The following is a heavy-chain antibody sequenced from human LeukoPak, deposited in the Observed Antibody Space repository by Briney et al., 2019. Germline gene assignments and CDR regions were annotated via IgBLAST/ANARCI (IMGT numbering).Heavy chain of an antibody. Sequence: GGSLRLSCAASGFTFSSYGMHWVRQAPGKGLEWVAVIWYDGSNKYYADSVEGRVTISRDNSKNTPYLQMNSLRAEDTAVYYCARDLNIDFWSGTPEYGMDVWGQGTTVTVSS. V-gene: IGHV3-33*01. CDR3: ARDLNIDFWSGTPEYGMDV. J-gene: IGHJ6*02. CDR1: GFTFSSYG. D-gene: IGHD3-3*01. CDR2: IWYDGSNK.